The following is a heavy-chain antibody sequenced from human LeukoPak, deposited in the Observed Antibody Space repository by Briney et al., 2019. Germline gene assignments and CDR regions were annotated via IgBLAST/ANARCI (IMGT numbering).Heavy chain of an antibody. CDR3: AKDKVGSSSWYPQYFDY. D-gene: IGHD6-13*01. CDR1: GLTFDDYA. CDR2: ISWNSGSI. Sequence: PGGSLRLSCPASGLTFDDYAMHWVRKTPGKGLEWVSGISWNSGSIGYADSVKGRFTISRDNAKNSLYLQMNSLRAEDTALYYRAKDKVGSSSWYPQYFDYWGQGTLVTVSS. V-gene: IGHV3-9*01. J-gene: IGHJ4*02.